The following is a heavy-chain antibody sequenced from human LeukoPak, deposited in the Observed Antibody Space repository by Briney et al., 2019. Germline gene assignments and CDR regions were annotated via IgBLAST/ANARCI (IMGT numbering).Heavy chain of an antibody. J-gene: IGHJ4*02. Sequence: SETLSLTCNVSGGSISSGSYYWGWIRQPPGKGLEWIGSIYHSGSTYYNPSLKSRVTISVDTSKNQFSLKLSSVTAADTAVYYCARDRGPAAAIFDYWGQGTLVTVSS. CDR2: IYHSGST. D-gene: IGHD2-2*01. CDR1: GGSISSGSYY. V-gene: IGHV4-39*07. CDR3: ARDRGPAAAIFDY.